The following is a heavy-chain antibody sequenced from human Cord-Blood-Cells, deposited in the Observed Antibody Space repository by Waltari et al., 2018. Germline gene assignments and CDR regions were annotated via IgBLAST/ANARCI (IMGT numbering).Heavy chain of an antibody. CDR1: GFTFDDFA. Sequence: EVQLVESGGGLVQPGRSLRLSCAASGFTFDDFAMHVVRQAPGKGLEWVSGISWNSGSIGYADSVKGRFTISRDNAKNSLYLQMNSLRAEDTALYYCAKSAGLLEKIDYWGQGTLVTVSS. CDR2: ISWNSGSI. CDR3: AKSAGLLEKIDY. D-gene: IGHD1-26*01. J-gene: IGHJ4*02. V-gene: IGHV3-9*01.